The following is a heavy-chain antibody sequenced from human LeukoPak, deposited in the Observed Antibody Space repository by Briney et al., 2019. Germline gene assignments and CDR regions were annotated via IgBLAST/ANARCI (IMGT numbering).Heavy chain of an antibody. D-gene: IGHD3-10*01. CDR1: GYSFTTYW. CDR3: ARRGGLYGSGSYRFDP. J-gene: IGHJ5*02. CDR2: IYPGDSDT. Sequence: GESLKISCKGSGYSFTTYWIGWVRQMPGKGLEGMGIIYPGDSDTRYSPSFQGQVTISADKSISTAYLQWSSLKASDTAMYYCARRGGLYGSGSYRFDPWGQGTLVTVSS. V-gene: IGHV5-51*01.